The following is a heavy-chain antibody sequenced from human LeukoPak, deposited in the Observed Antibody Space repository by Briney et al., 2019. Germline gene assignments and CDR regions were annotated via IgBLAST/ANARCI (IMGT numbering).Heavy chain of an antibody. CDR3: ARDSPKYYYDSSGYYSPTRKEFDP. D-gene: IGHD3-22*01. Sequence: SETLSLTCTVSGGSISSSSYYWGWIRQPPGKGLEWIGSIYYSGCTYYNPSLKSRVTISVDTSMNQFSLKLSSVTAADTAVYYCARDSPKYYYDSSGYYSPTRKEFDPWGQGTLVTVSS. V-gene: IGHV4-39*07. CDR1: GGSISSSSYY. CDR2: IYYSGCT. J-gene: IGHJ5*02.